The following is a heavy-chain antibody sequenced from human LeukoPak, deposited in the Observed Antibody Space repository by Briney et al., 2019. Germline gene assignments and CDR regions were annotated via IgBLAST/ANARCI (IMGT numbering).Heavy chain of an antibody. V-gene: IGHV1-2*06. J-gene: IGHJ4*02. Sequence: ASVKVSCKASGYTFTGYYMHWLRQAPGQGLEWMGRINPNSGGTNYAQKFQGRVTMTRDTSISTAYMELSRLRSDDTAVYYCARRALTTVTTNPFDYWGQGTLVTVSS. CDR1: GYTFTGYY. CDR2: INPNSGGT. D-gene: IGHD4-17*01. CDR3: ARRALTTVTTNPFDY.